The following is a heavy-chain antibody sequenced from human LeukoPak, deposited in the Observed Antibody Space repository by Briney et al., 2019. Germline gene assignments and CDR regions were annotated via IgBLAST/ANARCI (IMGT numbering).Heavy chain of an antibody. D-gene: IGHD1-26*01. V-gene: IGHV3-7*03. CDR3: ARGVYGVGEWELRGTNFFDY. J-gene: IGHJ4*02. CDR1: GFTFSSYW. CDR2: IKQDGSEK. Sequence: GGSLRLSCAASGFTFSSYWMSWVRQAPGKGLEWVANIKQDGSEKYYVDSVKGRFTISRDNSKNTLYLQMNSLRAEDTAVYYCARGVYGVGEWELRGTNFFDYWGQGTLVTVSS.